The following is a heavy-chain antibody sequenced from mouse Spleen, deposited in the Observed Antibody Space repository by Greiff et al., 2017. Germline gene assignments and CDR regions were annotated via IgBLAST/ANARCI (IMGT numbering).Heavy chain of an antibody. D-gene: IGHD4-1*01. CDR3: ARSETGTSNFDY. Sequence: VHLVESGAELVRPGTSVKISCKASGYTFTNYWLGWVKQRPGHGLEWIGDIYPGGGYTNYNEKFKGKATLTADKSSSTAYMQFSSLTSEDSAIYYCARSETGTSNFDYWGQGTTLTVSS. V-gene: IGHV1-63*01. CDR2: IYPGGGYT. CDR1: GYTFTNYW. J-gene: IGHJ2*01.